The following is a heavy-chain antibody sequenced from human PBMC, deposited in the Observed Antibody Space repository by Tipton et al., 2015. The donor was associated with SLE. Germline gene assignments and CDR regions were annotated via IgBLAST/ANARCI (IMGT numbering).Heavy chain of an antibody. D-gene: IGHD3-22*01. Sequence: TLSLTCTVSGGSISSYYWSWIRQPPGKGLEWIGYIYYSGSTNYNPSLKSRVTISVDTSKNQFSLKLSSVTAADSAVYYCARSDDYYKSSAPFDYWGQGTLVTAAS. J-gene: IGHJ4*02. V-gene: IGHV4-59*01. CDR1: GGSISSYY. CDR2: IYYSGST. CDR3: ARSDDYYKSSAPFDY.